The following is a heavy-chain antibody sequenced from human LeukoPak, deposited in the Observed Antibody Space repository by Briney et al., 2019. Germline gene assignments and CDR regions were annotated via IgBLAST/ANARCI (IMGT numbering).Heavy chain of an antibody. CDR3: AKDAVYGDGYWEFDY. V-gene: IGHV3-23*01. Sequence: GGSLRLSCTASGFTFSDYAMSWFRQAPGKGLEWVSGIVGSGDTDYADAVQGRFTISKDNSKNIVYLQMNSLRAEDTAVYYCAKDAVYGDGYWEFDYWGQGNLVTVSS. CDR1: GFTFSDYA. D-gene: IGHD5-24*01. CDR2: IVGSGDT. J-gene: IGHJ4*02.